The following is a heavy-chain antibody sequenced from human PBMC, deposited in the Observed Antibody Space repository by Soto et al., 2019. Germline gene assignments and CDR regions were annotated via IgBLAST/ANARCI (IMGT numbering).Heavy chain of an antibody. CDR2: IYQSGST. D-gene: IGHD6-19*01. J-gene: IGHJ5*02. CDR1: GGTIRSPDW. CDR3: ARGRGRYSSGWAWFDP. V-gene: IGHV4-4*02. Sequence: PSETLSLTCGVSGGTIRSPDWWTWVRQPPGQELEWIGEIYQSGSTNYTPSLERRVTISVDKSKNQLSLTLTSVTAADTAVYFCARGRGRYSSGWAWFDPWGQGILVTVSS.